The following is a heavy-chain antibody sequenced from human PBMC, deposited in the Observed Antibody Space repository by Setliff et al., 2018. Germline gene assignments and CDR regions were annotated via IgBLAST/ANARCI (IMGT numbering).Heavy chain of an antibody. CDR3: ARQLCSSGYCYATTFDY. J-gene: IGHJ4*02. D-gene: IGHD3-22*01. V-gene: IGHV4-4*02. CDR2: IYHSGST. Sequence: LSLTCALSGGSITDRNWWSWVRQPPRKGLEWIGGIYHSGSTNYNPSLKSRVTISVDTSKNQFSLNLSSVTASDTAVYYCARQLCSSGYCYATTFDYWGQGTLVTVSS. CDR1: GGSITDRNW.